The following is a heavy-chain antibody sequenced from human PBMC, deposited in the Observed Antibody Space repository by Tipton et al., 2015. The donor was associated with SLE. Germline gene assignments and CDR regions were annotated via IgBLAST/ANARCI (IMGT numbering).Heavy chain of an antibody. CDR1: GGSISSGSHY. CDR2: IYHSGNT. D-gene: IGHD1-26*01. V-gene: IGHV4-39*07. Sequence: TLSLTCTVSGGSISSGSHYWGWIRQSPGKGLEWIGSIYHSGNTYYNPSLQSRVTISQDTSKNLFSLKLSSVTAADTAIYYCAKADGVVGGQVPYWYFDLWGRGTLVTVSS. CDR3: AKADGVVGGQVPYWYFDL. J-gene: IGHJ2*01.